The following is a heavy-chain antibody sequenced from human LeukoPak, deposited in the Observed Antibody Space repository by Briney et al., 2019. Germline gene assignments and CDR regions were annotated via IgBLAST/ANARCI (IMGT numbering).Heavy chain of an antibody. D-gene: IGHD6-13*01. Sequence: GGSLRLSCAASGFTFSLYWMNWVRRAPGKGLEWVANIKQDGSEKNYVDSVKGRFTISRDNAKNSLYLQMNNLRAEDTAVYYCARGRAAAAATRTFDIWGQGTMVTVSS. J-gene: IGHJ3*02. CDR1: GFTFSLYW. V-gene: IGHV3-7*01. CDR2: IKQDGSEK. CDR3: ARGRAAAAATRTFDI.